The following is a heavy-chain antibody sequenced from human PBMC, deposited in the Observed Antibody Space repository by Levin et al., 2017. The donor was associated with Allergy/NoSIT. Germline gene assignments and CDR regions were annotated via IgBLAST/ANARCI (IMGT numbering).Heavy chain of an antibody. CDR3: ARDVRRFLEWFQWGSDAFDI. CDR1: GFTFSSYE. J-gene: IGHJ3*02. V-gene: IGHV3-48*03. CDR2: ISSSGSTI. Sequence: LSLTCAASGFTFSSYEMNWVRQAPGKGLEWVSYISSSGSTIYYADSVKGRFTISRDNAKNSLYLQMNSLRAEDTAVYYCARDVRRFLEWFQWGSDAFDIWGQGTMVTVSS. D-gene: IGHD3-3*01.